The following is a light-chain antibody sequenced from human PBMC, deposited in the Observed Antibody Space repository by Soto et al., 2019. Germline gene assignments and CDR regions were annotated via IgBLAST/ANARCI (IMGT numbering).Light chain of an antibody. Sequence: DIQMTQSPSSLSASVGDRVTITCRASQTMGTYLNWYQQKPGKAPKLLIYAASSLQSGVPSRFSGSGSGTDFTLTISSLQPEDFATYYCQKSYSIPYTFGQGTKLEIK. CDR3: QKSYSIPYT. J-gene: IGKJ2*01. CDR1: QTMGTY. V-gene: IGKV1-39*01. CDR2: AAS.